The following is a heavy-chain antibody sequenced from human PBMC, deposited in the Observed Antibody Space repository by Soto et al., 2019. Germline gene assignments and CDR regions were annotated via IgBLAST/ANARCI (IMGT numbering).Heavy chain of an antibody. CDR1: GYTFTSYD. CDR2: MNPNCGNT. Sequence: QVQLVQSGAEVKKPGASVKVSCKASGYTFTSYDINWVRQATGQGLEWMGWMNPNCGNTVYAQKFQDRVTMTRNTSRSTAYMELSSLRSEDTAVYYCARERNMYGMDVWGQGTTVTVSS. CDR3: ARERNMYGMDV. J-gene: IGHJ6*02. V-gene: IGHV1-8*01. D-gene: IGHD1-1*01.